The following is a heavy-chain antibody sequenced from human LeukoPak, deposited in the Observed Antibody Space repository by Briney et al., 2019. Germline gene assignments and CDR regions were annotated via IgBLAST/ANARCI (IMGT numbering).Heavy chain of an antibody. CDR1: GFTFSGYS. CDR2: LRSSGDTI. CDR3: ARDPEALDY. Sequence: GGSLRLSCAASGFTFSGYSMNWVRQAPGKRLEWVAYLRSSGDTIYYADSVKGRFTISRDIAKNSLYLQMSSLRDEDTAVYYCARDPEALDYWGQGTLVTVSS. V-gene: IGHV3-48*02. J-gene: IGHJ4*02.